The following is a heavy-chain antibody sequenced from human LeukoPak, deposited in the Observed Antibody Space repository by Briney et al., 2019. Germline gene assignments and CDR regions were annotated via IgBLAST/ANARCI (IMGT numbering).Heavy chain of an antibody. J-gene: IGHJ4*02. CDR3: AKDGDYYDSSGYYDY. Sequence: GGSLRLSCAASGFTFSSYAMSWVRQAPGKGLEWDSAISGSGGSTYYADSVKGRFTISRDNSKNTLYLQMNSLRAEDTAVYYCAKDGDYYDSSGYYDYWGQGTLVTVSS. D-gene: IGHD3-22*01. CDR1: GFTFSSYA. CDR2: ISGSGGST. V-gene: IGHV3-23*01.